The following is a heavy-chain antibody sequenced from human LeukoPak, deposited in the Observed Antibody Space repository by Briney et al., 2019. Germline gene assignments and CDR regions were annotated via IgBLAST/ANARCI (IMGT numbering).Heavy chain of an antibody. CDR3: ARDAVLSSGWYYFDQ. CDR2: IDSDGNTA. Sequence: PGGSLRLSCAASGFTFSNYWMRWVRQVPGKGPVWVSRIDSDGNTATYAGSVKGRFTISRDSAKNTLYLQMNSLRAEDTAIYYCARDAVLSSGWYYFDQWGQGTLVTVSS. J-gene: IGHJ4*02. D-gene: IGHD6-19*01. CDR1: GFTFSNYW. V-gene: IGHV3-74*01.